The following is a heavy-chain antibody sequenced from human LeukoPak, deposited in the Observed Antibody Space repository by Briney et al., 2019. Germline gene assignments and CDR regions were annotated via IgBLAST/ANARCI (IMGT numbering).Heavy chain of an antibody. V-gene: IGHV6-1*01. CDR3: AREDDTVGGWSFDY. CDR2: TYYRSKWYN. CDR1: GDSVSSNSAP. D-gene: IGHD6-19*01. J-gene: IGHJ4*02. Sequence: SQTLSLTCAISGDSVSSNSAPWNWITQSPSRGLEWLVRTYYRSKWYNDYAVSVKSRITINPDTSKNQFSLQLNSVSPEDTAVYYCAREDDTVGGWSFDYWGQGTLVTVSS.